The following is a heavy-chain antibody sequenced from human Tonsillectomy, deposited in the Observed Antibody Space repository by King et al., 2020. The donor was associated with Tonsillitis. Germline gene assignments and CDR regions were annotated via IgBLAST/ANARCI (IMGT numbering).Heavy chain of an antibody. J-gene: IGHJ4*02. D-gene: IGHD3-9*01. CDR2: IYYSGST. V-gene: IGHV4-39*07. Sequence: LQLQESGPGLVKPSETLSLTCTVSGGSISSSSYYWGWIRQSPGKGLEWIGSIYYSGSTYYNPSLKSRVTISVDTSKNQFSLKLSSVTAADTAVYYCARLGILTALCFYFDYWGQGTLVTVSS. CDR1: GGSISSSSYY. CDR3: ARLGILTALCFYFDY.